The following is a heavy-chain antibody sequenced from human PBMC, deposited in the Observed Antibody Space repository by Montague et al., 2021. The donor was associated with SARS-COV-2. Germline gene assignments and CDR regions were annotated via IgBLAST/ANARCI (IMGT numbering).Heavy chain of an antibody. J-gene: IGHJ5*02. Sequence: SETLSLTCAVYGASISGYYWTWIRQSPGRGLQWIGEVSYSGKTYYNPSLKSRLTMSVDTYKKQFTLRLSSVTAADTAVYFCAKVRQIYQTCGILTCCLDPWGQGTLVTVSS. CDR2: VSYSGKT. V-gene: IGHV4-34*01. CDR1: GASISGYY. CDR3: AKVRQIYQTCGILTCCLDP. D-gene: IGHD4/OR15-4a*01.